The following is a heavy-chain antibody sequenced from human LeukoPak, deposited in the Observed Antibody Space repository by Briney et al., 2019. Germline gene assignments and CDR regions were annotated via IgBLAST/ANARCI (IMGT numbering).Heavy chain of an antibody. D-gene: IGHD2-15*01. V-gene: IGHV1-69*01. CDR1: GGTFSSYA. Sequence: ASVKVSCKASGGTFSSYAISWVRQAPGQGLEWMGGIIPIFGTANYAQKFQGRVTITADESTSTAYMGLSSLRSEDTAVYYCARVGYCSGGSCYGNYYYGMDVWGQGTTVTVSS. CDR3: ARVGYCSGGSCYGNYYYGMDV. J-gene: IGHJ6*02. CDR2: IIPIFGTA.